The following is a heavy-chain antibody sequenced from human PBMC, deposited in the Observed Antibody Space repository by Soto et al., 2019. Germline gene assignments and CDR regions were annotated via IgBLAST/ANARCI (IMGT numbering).Heavy chain of an antibody. D-gene: IGHD3-10*01. J-gene: IGHJ4*02. CDR2: IGGSGDTR. Sequence: PGGSLRLSCAASGFTFRDYAMSWVRQAPGKGLEWVSGIGGSGDTRFYADSVKGRFTISRDNSKNTLYLHMNSLRAEDTAVYYCAKERRSVYLGILLSEDHWAQGNPVTFSS. CDR3: AKERRSVYLGILLSEDH. V-gene: IGHV3-23*01. CDR1: GFTFRDYA.